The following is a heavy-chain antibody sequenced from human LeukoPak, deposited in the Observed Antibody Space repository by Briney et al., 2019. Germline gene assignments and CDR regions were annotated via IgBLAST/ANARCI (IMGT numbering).Heavy chain of an antibody. J-gene: IGHJ5*02. CDR1: GGSISSGSYY. V-gene: IGHV4-61*10. CDR2: IYYSGST. Sequence: PSQTLSLTCTVSGGSISSGSYYWSWIRQPAGKGLEWIGYIYYSGSTNYNPSLKSRVTISVETSKNQFSLKLSSVTAADTAVYYCARYIVGGNRFDPWGQGTLVTVSS. D-gene: IGHD1-26*01. CDR3: ARYIVGGNRFDP.